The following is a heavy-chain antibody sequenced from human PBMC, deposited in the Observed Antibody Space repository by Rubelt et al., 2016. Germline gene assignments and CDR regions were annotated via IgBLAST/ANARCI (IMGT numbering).Heavy chain of an antibody. CDR2: ISSSSSYI. D-gene: IGHD1-26*01. J-gene: IGHJ3*02. CDR3: ARDVSGSYGTGRDDAVDI. V-gene: IGHV3-21*01. Sequence: EVQLVESGGVVVQPGGSLRLSCAASGFTFSSYSMNWVRQAPGKGLEWVSSISSSSSYIYYADSVKGRFTISRDNAKNSLYLQMNSLRAEETAVYYCARDVSGSYGTGRDDAVDIWGQGTMVTVSS. CDR1: GFTFSSYS.